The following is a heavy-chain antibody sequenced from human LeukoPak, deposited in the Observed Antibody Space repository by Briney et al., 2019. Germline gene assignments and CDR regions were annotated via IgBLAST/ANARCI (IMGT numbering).Heavy chain of an antibody. Sequence: SETLSLTCTVSGGSISSYYWSWIRQPPGKGLEWIGYIYYSGSTNYNPSLKSRVTISVDTSKNQFSLKLSSVTAADTAVYYCARAHDSSGYYADYWGQGTLVTVSS. J-gene: IGHJ4*02. CDR1: GGSISSYY. D-gene: IGHD3-22*01. V-gene: IGHV4-59*12. CDR3: ARAHDSSGYYADY. CDR2: IYYSGST.